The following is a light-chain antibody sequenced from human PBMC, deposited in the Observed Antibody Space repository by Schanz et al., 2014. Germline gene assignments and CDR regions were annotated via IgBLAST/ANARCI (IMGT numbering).Light chain of an antibody. V-gene: IGLV1-40*01. CDR2: GNT. Sequence: QSVLTQPPSVSGAPGQRVTVSCTGSSSNIGAGYDVHWYQQLPGTAPKLLIYGNTNRPSGVPDRFSGSQSGTSASLAITGLQAEDEADYYCAAWDDSLNGYVVFGGGTKLTVL. J-gene: IGLJ2*01. CDR3: AAWDDSLNGYVV. CDR1: SSNIGAGYD.